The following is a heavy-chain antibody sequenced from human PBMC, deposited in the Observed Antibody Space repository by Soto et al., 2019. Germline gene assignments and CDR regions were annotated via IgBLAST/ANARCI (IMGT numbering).Heavy chain of an antibody. Sequence: GGSLKLSFQAAGYAFTGYYMRRGRRTPGQGLEGMVWFNPNSGGTNYAKKIQGRVTITRDTSISTAYMVLGRLSVDNTAVYYCAREQVWFGEISKPNAWYYYGLDGWGQGTTGTVSS. V-gene: IGHV1-2*02. J-gene: IGHJ6*02. CDR2: FNPNSGGT. CDR3: AREQVWFGEISKPNAWYYYGLDG. CDR1: GYAFTGYY. D-gene: IGHD3-10*01.